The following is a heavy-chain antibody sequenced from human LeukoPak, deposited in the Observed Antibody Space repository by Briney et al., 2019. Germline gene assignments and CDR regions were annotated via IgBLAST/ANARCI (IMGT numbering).Heavy chain of an antibody. J-gene: IGHJ6*04. V-gene: IGHV3-30*04. CDR2: ISFDGSNE. CDR3: AELGITMIGGV. CDR1: GFTFTNYA. Sequence: GRSLRLSCVASGFTFTNYAMHWVRQAPGKGLEWLSLISFDGSNEYYADSVKGRFTISRDNAKNSLYLQMNSLRAEDTAVYYCAELGITMIGGVWGKGTTVTISS. D-gene: IGHD3-10*02.